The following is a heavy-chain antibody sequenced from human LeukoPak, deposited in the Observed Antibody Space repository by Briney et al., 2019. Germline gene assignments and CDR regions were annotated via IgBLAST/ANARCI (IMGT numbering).Heavy chain of an antibody. CDR2: ISSRGSTI. D-gene: IGHD2-15*01. J-gene: IGHJ5*02. CDR3: ATGGYCSGGACYGAGWFDP. V-gene: IGHV3-48*01. CDR1: GFTFSRYN. Sequence: PGGPLRLSCAASGFTFSRYNTNWVRQAPGKGLEWISYISSRGSTIYYADSVKGRFTISRDNAKNSLYLQMNSLRADDTAVYYCATGGYCSGGACYGAGWFDPWGQGTLVTVSS.